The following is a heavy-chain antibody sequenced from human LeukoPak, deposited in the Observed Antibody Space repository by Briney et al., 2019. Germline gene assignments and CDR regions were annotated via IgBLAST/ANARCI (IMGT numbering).Heavy chain of an antibody. D-gene: IGHD6-13*01. CDR3: ARIAAALNWFEP. J-gene: IGHJ5*02. Sequence: GGSLRLSCAASGFTVSSNYRSWVRQAPGKGLEWVSVIFSGGNTFYADSVKGRFTISRDNSKNTLHLQMNSLRVEDTAVYYCARIAAALNWFEPWGQGTLVTVSS. V-gene: IGHV3-66*01. CDR1: GFTVSSNY. CDR2: IFSGGNT.